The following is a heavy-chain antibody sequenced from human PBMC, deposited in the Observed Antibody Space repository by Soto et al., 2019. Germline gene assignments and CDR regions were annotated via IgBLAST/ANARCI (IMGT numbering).Heavy chain of an antibody. CDR3: AKSFYCSSTTCYTDYYYYGMDV. D-gene: IGHD2-2*02. J-gene: IGHJ6*02. Sequence: GXSVKVSCKSSVGTFSSYAISWVRQAPGQGLEWMGGIIPIFGTANYAQKFQGRVTITADKSTSTAYMELSSLRSEDTAVYYCAKSFYCSSTTCYTDYYYYGMDVWGQGTTVTVSS. V-gene: IGHV1-69*06. CDR2: IIPIFGTA. CDR1: VGTFSSYA.